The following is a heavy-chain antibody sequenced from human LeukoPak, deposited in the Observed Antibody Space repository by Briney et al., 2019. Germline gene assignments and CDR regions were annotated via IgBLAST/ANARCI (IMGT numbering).Heavy chain of an antibody. CDR3: ARVSDGGYDRVDV. J-gene: IGHJ6*02. Sequence: SETLSLTCTVVGGAINSRNQYWSWIRQPPGKGLEWIGYIDYSGSTYYSPSLKSRVTMSVDTSKNQFSLKLSSVTAADKAVYYCARVSDGGYDRVDVWGQGTTVTVSS. CDR2: IDYSGST. V-gene: IGHV4-30-4*01. D-gene: IGHD5-12*01. CDR1: GGAINSRNQY.